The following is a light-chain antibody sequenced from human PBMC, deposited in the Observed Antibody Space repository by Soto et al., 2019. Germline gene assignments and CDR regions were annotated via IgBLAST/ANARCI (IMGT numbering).Light chain of an antibody. CDR3: ETWNTDTRV. Sequence: QSVLTQSSSDSASPGSSVKLTCTLSSGHSNYMIAWHQQQPGKAPRFLMKLEGSGSYNKGSGVPDRFSGSSSGADRYLTISNLQSEDEADYYCETWNTDTRVFGGGTKLTVL. J-gene: IGLJ2*01. CDR2: LEGSGSY. V-gene: IGLV4-60*03. CDR1: SGHSNYM.